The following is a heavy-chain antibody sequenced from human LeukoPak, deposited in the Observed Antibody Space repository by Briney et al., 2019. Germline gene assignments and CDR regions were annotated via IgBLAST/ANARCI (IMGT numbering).Heavy chain of an antibody. D-gene: IGHD1-26*01. Sequence: PGGSLRLSCAASGFTFSSYGMHWVRQAPGKGLEWVAVILSDGSKEFYTDSVKGRFTISRDNAKNSLYLQMNSLRAEDTAVYYCARDRWELLGFDYWGQGTLVTVSS. J-gene: IGHJ4*02. CDR2: ILSDGSKE. CDR1: GFTFSSYG. V-gene: IGHV3-33*01. CDR3: ARDRWELLGFDY.